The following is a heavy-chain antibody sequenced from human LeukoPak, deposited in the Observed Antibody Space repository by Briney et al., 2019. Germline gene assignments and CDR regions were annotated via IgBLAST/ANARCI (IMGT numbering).Heavy chain of an antibody. V-gene: IGHV3-9*01. D-gene: IGHD5-12*01. J-gene: IGHJ4*02. CDR2: ISWNSGSI. CDR1: GFTFDDYA. Sequence: SLRLSCAASGFTFDDYAMHWVRQAPGKGLEWVSGISWNSGSIGYADSVKGRFTISRDNAKNSLYLQMNSLRAEDTALYYCAKEYIGLDYWGQGTLVTVSS. CDR3: AKEYIGLDY.